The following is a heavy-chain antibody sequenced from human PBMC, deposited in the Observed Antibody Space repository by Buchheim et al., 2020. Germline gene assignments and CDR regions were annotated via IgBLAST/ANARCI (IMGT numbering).Heavy chain of an antibody. V-gene: IGHV1-2*02. CDR3: ARGLPVVAATRGDWFDP. CDR1: GYTFTGYY. D-gene: IGHD2-15*01. CDR2: INPNSGGT. Sequence: QVQLVQSGAEVKKPGASVKASCKASGYTFTGYYMHWVRQAPGQGLEWMGWINPNSGGTNYAQKFQGRVTMTRDTSIRPAHMELSRLRSDDTAVYYCARGLPVVAATRGDWFDPWGQGTL. J-gene: IGHJ5*02.